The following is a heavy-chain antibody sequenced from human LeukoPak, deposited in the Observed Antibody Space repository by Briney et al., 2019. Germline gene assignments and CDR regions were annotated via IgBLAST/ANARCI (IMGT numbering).Heavy chain of an antibody. CDR1: GFTFSDYA. V-gene: IGHV3-21*01. CDR3: ARDIAVAGYYYYGMDV. CDR2: ISSSSSYI. D-gene: IGHD6-19*01. J-gene: IGHJ6*02. Sequence: GGSLRLSGAASGFTFSDYAMSWVRQAPGKGLEWVSSISSSSSYIYYADSVKGRFTISRDNAKNSLYLQMNSLRAEDTAVYYCARDIAVAGYYYYGMDVWGQGTTVTVSS.